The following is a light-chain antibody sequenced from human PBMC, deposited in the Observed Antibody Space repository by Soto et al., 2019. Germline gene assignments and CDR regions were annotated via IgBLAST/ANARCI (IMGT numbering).Light chain of an antibody. CDR3: QQYGSSPLYT. CDR2: GAS. CDR1: QSVGSSY. V-gene: IGKV3-20*01. Sequence: ETVLTQSPGTLSLSPGESATLSCRASQSVGSSYLAWYQQKPGQAPRLLIYGASSRAPGIPDRFSGSVSGTDFTLTINRLEPEDFAVYYCQQYGSSPLYTFGQGTKVEIK. J-gene: IGKJ2*01.